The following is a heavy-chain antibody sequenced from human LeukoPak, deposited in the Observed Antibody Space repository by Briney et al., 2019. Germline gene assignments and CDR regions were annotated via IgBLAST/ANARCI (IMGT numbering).Heavy chain of an antibody. CDR2: ISSSSSTI. J-gene: IGHJ4*02. V-gene: IGHV3-48*04. Sequence: GGSLRLSCAASGFIFSSYSMNWVRQAPGKGLEWVSYISSSSSTIYYADSVKGRFTISRDNAKNSLYLQMNSLRAEDTAVYYCARGSDQGTFDYWGQGTLVTVSS. CDR3: ARGSDQGTFDY. D-gene: IGHD3-3*01. CDR1: GFIFSSYS.